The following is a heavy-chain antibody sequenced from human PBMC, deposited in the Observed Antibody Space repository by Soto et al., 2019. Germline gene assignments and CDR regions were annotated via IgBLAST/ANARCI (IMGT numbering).Heavy chain of an antibody. J-gene: IGHJ4*02. V-gene: IGHV1-2*02. CDR2: INPNTGDT. D-gene: IGHD3-16*01. Sequence: ASVKVSCKASGYTFTGYYMHWLRQAPGQGLEWMGWINPNTGDTNYAQKFQGRVTMTRDTSISTAYMELSRLTSEDTAVYYCARGFTFDHWGRGTLVTVSS. CDR3: ARGFTFDH. CDR1: GYTFTGYY.